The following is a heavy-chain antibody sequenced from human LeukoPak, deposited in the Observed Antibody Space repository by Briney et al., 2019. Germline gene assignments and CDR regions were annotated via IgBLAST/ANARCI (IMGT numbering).Heavy chain of an antibody. CDR1: GFTFSSYS. CDR3: ARHFSPPGALYWYFDL. V-gene: IGHV3-21*01. D-gene: IGHD3-3*02. Sequence: GGSLRLSCAASGFTFSSYSMNWVRQAPGKGLEWVSSISGSSTYEYYAESVRGRLTISRDNAKNSLYLQMNSLRAEDTAVYYCARHFSPPGALYWYFDLWGRGTLVTVSS. CDR2: ISGSSTYE. J-gene: IGHJ2*01.